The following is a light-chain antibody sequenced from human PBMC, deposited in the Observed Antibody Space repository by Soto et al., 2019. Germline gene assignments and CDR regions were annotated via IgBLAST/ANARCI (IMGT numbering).Light chain of an antibody. CDR2: EVT. V-gene: IGLV2-8*01. CDR1: SSNVGDNY. J-gene: IGLJ1*01. CDR3: SAYAGSNTWV. Sequence: QSALAQPPSASGSPGQSVTISCTGTSSNVGDNYVSWYQQHLGKAPKLIIYEVTLRPSGVPDRFSGSKSGNTASLTVSGLQAADEEAYYCSAYAGSNTWVFGTGTKLTVL.